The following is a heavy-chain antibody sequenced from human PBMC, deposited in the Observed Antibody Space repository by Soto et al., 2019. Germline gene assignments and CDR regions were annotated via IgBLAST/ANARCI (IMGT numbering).Heavy chain of an antibody. Sequence: QVQLQQWGAGLFKPSETLSLTCAVYGGSFSNYYWSWVRQPSGKGLEWIGEINHRGSTNYNPSLKSRVTISVDTSKNQFSLKLSSVTAAETAVYYCARTSRFEYWGQGTLVTVSS. CDR1: GGSFSNYY. J-gene: IGHJ4*02. D-gene: IGHD6-6*01. CDR3: ARTSRFEY. CDR2: INHRGST. V-gene: IGHV4-34*01.